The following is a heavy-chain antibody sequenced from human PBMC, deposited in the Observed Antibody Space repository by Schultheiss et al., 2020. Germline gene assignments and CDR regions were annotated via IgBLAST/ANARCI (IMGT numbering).Heavy chain of an antibody. Sequence: GGSLRLSCAASGFTFSGSAMHWVRQASGKGLEWVGRIRNKANSYTTEYAPSVKGRFTISRDDSKNSLYLQMNSLKTEDTAVYYCARGGYCSSPSCQHFEYWGQGTLVTVSS. CDR1: GFTFSGSA. V-gene: IGHV3-72*01. D-gene: IGHD2-2*01. CDR2: IRNKANSYTT. J-gene: IGHJ4*02. CDR3: ARGGYCSSPSCQHFEY.